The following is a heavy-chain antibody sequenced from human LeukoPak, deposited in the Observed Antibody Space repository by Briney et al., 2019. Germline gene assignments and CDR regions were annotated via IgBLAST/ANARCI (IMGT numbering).Heavy chain of an antibody. V-gene: IGHV1-46*01. CDR3: ARAYQLLYLDV. J-gene: IGHJ6*03. CDR1: GYTFTSYY. D-gene: IGHD2-2*01. Sequence: ASVKVSCKASGYTFTSYYMHWVRQAPGQGLEWMGIINPSGGSTSYAQKFQGRVTMTRDTSISTAYMELSRLRSDDTAVYYRARAYQLLYLDVWGKGTTVTVSS. CDR2: INPSGGST.